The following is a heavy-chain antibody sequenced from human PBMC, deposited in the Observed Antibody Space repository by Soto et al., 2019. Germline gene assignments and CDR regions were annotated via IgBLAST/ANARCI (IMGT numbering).Heavy chain of an antibody. D-gene: IGHD3-10*01. V-gene: IGHV3-33*01. CDR2: IWYDGSNK. CDR1: GFTFSSYG. Sequence: GSLRLSCAASGFTFSSYGMHWVRQAPGKGLEWVAVIWYDGSNKYYADSVKGRFTISRDNSKNTLYLQMNSLRAEDTAVYYCARFHYYGSGSYYNYYYGMDVWGQGTTVTSP. J-gene: IGHJ6*02. CDR3: ARFHYYGSGSYYNYYYGMDV.